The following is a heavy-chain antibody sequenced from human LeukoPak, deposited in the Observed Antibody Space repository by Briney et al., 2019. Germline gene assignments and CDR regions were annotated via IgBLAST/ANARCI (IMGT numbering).Heavy chain of an antibody. CDR2: IFYTGST. V-gene: IGHV4-30-4*01. CDR3: ASFYQAYYFDY. D-gene: IGHD2-21*01. CDR1: GGSISSGDYY. Sequence: SQTLSLTCTVSGGSISSGDYYWSWIRQPPGKGLEWIGYIFYTGSTYYNPSLKSRVTISVDTSKNQFSLKLSSVTAADTAVYYCASFYQAYYFDYWGQGTLVTVSS. J-gene: IGHJ4*02.